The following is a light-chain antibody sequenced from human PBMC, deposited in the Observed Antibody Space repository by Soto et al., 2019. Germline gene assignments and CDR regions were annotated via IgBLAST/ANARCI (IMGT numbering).Light chain of an antibody. CDR1: QSVSSDY. V-gene: IGKV3-20*01. Sequence: ENVLTQSPGTLSLSPGEGATLSCRASQSVSSDYLAWYQQKPGQAPRLLIYSASSRSTGVPDRFSGSGSGREFSLTISRLEPEDFAVYYCQQYSSSPRTFGQGTKLEMK. CDR2: SAS. J-gene: IGKJ2*02. CDR3: QQYSSSPRT.